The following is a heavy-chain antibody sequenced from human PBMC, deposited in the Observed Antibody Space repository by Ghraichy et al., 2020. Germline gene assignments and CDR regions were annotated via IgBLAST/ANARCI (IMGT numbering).Heavy chain of an antibody. CDR3: ARGIAARPWSMWYGMDV. CDR1: GGTFSSYA. J-gene: IGHJ6*02. CDR2: IIPIFGTA. D-gene: IGHD6-6*01. V-gene: IGHV1-69*13. Sequence: SVKVSCKASGGTFSSYAISWVRQAPGQGLEWMGGIIPIFGTANYAQKFQGRVTITADESTSTAYMELSSLRSEDTAVYYCARGIAARPWSMWYGMDVWGQGTTVTVSS.